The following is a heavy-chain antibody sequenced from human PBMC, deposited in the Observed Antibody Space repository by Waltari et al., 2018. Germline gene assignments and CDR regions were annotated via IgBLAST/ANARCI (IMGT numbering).Heavy chain of an antibody. J-gene: IGHJ5*02. CDR2: GNPNSGDT. D-gene: IGHD2-2*01. CDR3: ARESAFSTSWYPGFDP. CDR1: GYTLTSYY. Sequence: QVQLVQSGAEVKKPGASVKVSCKASGYTLTSYYMHWVRQAPGQGLGWTERGNPNSGDTNYVRKLQDRVTRTRDTSVNTAYMVVGRLTADDTAVYFCARESAFSTSWYPGFDPWGQGTLVTVAS. V-gene: IGHV1-2*06.